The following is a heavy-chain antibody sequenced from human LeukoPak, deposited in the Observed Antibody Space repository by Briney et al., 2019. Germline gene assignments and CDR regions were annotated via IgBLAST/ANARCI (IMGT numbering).Heavy chain of an antibody. D-gene: IGHD3-16*01. J-gene: IGHJ4*02. CDR2: IYYSGST. V-gene: IGHV4-39*01. CDR1: GSSISSGGYY. CDR3: ASPGGGPTKY. Sequence: SETLSLTCTVSGSSISSGGYYWGWIRQPPGKGLEWTGSIYYSGSTYYNPSLKSRVTISVDTSKSQFSLKLSSVTAADTAVYYCASPGGGPTKYWGQGTLVTVSS.